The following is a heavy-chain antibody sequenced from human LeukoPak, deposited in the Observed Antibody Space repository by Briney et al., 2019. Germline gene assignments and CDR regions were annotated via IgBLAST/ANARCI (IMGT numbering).Heavy chain of an antibody. J-gene: IGHJ6*03. V-gene: IGHV1-18*01. CDR2: ISAYNGNT. Sequence: ASVKVSCKASGYTFTSYAMHWVRQAPGQRLEWMGWISAYNGNTNYAQKLQGRVTMTTDTSTSTAYMELRSLRSDDTAVYYCARAWVYYYYMDVWGKGTTVTISS. D-gene: IGHD1-26*01. CDR1: GYTFTSYA. CDR3: ARAWVYYYYMDV.